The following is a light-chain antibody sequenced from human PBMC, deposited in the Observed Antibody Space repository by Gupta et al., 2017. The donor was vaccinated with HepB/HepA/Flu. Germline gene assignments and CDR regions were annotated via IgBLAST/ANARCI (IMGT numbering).Light chain of an antibody. CDR2: DVS. V-gene: IGLV2-14*03. CDR1: SNDVGDYNY. J-gene: IGLJ1*01. Sequence: ALTQPASLSVSPSQSLTISCTGTSNDVGDYNYVSWYQQHPGKAPKLMIYDVSKRPSGVSNRFSGSKSGNTASLTISGLQAEDEADYYCYSYTSSDSCLFGTGTKVTVL. CDR3: YSYTSSDSCL.